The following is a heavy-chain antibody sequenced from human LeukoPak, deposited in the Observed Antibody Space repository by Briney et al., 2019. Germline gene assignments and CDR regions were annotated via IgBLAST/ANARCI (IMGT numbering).Heavy chain of an antibody. CDR2: IKSKTEGGTT. V-gene: IGHV3-15*01. J-gene: IGHJ5*02. CDR3: TTGNP. CDR1: GLTFNSYW. Sequence: GGSLRLSCVASGLTFNSYWMSWVRQAPGKGLQWVGLIKSKTEGGTTFYAAPVKDRFRISRDDGRNTLYLQMNSLTVGDTGVYYCTTGNPWGQGTLVTVSS.